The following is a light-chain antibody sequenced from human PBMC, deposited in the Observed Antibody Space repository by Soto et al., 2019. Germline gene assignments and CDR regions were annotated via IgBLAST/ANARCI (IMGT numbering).Light chain of an antibody. CDR3: QQYKSLYT. CDR2: KAS. J-gene: IGKJ2*01. V-gene: IGKV1-5*03. CDR1: QSISSG. Sequence: DIQMTQSPSTLSASVGDRVTITCRASQSISSGLAWYQQKPGKAPKLLIYKASSLESGVPSRFSGSGSGKEFALTISSLQPDDFATYYCQQYKSLYTFGQGTKLEIK.